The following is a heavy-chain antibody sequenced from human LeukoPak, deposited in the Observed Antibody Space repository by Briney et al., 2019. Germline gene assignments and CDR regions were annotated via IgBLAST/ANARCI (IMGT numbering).Heavy chain of an antibody. CDR1: GGTFSSYA. D-gene: IGHD3-22*01. CDR3: ARVVGYDSSGYNWFDP. V-gene: IGHV1-69*01. J-gene: IGHJ5*02. CDR2: IIPIFGTA. Sequence: GSSVKVSCKASGGTFSSYAISWVRQAPGQGLEWMGGIIPIFGTANYAQKFQGRVTITADESTSTAYMELSSLRSDDTAVYYCARVVGYDSSGYNWFDPWGQGTLVTVPS.